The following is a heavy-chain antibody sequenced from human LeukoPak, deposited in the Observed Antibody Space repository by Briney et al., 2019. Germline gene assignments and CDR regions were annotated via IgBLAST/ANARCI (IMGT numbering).Heavy chain of an antibody. CDR3: ASLRGRSRAVAGTDY. CDR1: GFTSSSYW. D-gene: IGHD6-19*01. CDR2: IKQDGSEK. Sequence: GGSLRLSCAAPGFTSSSYWMSWVRQAPGKGLEWVANIKQDGSEKYYVDSVKGRFTISRDNAKNSLYLQMNSLRAEDTAVYYCASLRGRSRAVAGTDYWGQGTLVTVSS. V-gene: IGHV3-7*02. J-gene: IGHJ4*02.